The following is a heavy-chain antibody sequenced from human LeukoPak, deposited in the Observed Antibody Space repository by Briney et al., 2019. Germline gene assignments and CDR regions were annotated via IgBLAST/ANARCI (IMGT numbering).Heavy chain of an antibody. D-gene: IGHD1-1*01. J-gene: IGHJ4*02. CDR2: IYYSGST. CDR3: AREDDWNQLFDY. Sequence: SETLSLTCTVSGGPISSYYWSWIRQPPGKGLEWIGYIYYSGSTNYNPSLKSRVTISVDTSKNQFSLKLSSVTAADTAVYYCAREDDWNQLFDYWGQGTLVTVSS. V-gene: IGHV4-59*01. CDR1: GGPISSYY.